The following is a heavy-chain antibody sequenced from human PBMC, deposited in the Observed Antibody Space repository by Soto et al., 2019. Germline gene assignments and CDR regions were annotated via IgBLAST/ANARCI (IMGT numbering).Heavy chain of an antibody. CDR1: GYTFTAYA. D-gene: IGHD3-16*02. J-gene: IGHJ4*02. V-gene: IGHV1-3*05. CDR3: TRSAISPYGGLIGPFDY. CDR2: IKPANGNT. Sequence: QVQLAQSGAEERKPGASVKVSCEATGYTFTAYAMHWVRQAPGQRLEWMGWIKPANGNTKYSQKCQGRLTITIDTSANTMYMELSSLTSEDTAMYYCTRSAISPYGGLIGPFDYWGQGNLVTVSS.